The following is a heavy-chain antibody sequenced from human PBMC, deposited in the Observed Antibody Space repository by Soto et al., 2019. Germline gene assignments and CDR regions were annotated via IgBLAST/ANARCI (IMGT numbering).Heavy chain of an antibody. V-gene: IGHV4-59*11. CDR3: ARTLDYGHMDV. D-gene: IGHD3-16*01. CDR2: IYNTARI. J-gene: IGHJ6*03. Sequence: SETLSLTCTVSGDSIRNHYWSWIRQPPGKGLEWLGYIYNTARINYNPSLKSRLTISVDTSKNQFSLKLASVTAADTAVFYCARTLDYGHMDVWGNGTTVTVSS. CDR1: GDSIRNHY.